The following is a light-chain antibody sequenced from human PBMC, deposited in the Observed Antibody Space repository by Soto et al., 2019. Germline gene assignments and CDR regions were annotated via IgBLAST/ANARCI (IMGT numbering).Light chain of an antibody. Sequence: QSVLTQPPSASGTPGQRVTISCSGSSSNIGSNTVNWYQQLPGTAPKLLIYSNNQRPSGVPDRFSGSKSGTSASLAISGLQSEDEADYYCAVWDDRLNGPVFGGGTKLTVL. J-gene: IGLJ3*02. CDR2: SNN. CDR1: SSNIGSNT. CDR3: AVWDDRLNGPV. V-gene: IGLV1-44*01.